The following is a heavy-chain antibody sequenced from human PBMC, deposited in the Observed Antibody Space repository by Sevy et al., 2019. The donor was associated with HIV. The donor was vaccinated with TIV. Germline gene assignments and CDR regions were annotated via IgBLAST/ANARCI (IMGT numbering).Heavy chain of an antibody. V-gene: IGHV3-33*01. CDR1: GFTLSRYG. D-gene: IGHD3-22*01. Sequence: GGSLRLSCAASGFTLSRYGMHWVRQAPGKGLEWVAVIWNDRSDKYYADSVRGQFTICRANSKNTLYLQMNSLRGEDTAIYYCASFPNHYYERSGDDGFDVWGHGTMVTVSS. CDR2: IWNDRSDK. CDR3: ASFPNHYYERSGDDGFDV. J-gene: IGHJ3*01.